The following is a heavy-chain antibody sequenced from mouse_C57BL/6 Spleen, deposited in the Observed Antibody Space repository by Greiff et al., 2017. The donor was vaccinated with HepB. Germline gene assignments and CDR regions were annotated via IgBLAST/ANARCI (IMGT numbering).Heavy chain of an antibody. J-gene: IGHJ2*01. CDR2: ISSGGDYI. CDR1: GFTFSSYA. V-gene: IGHV5-9-1*02. CDR3: TREDYGSQYYFDY. D-gene: IGHD1-1*01. Sequence: EVKLVESGEGLVKPGGSLKLSCAASGFTFSSYAMSWVRQTPEKRLEWVAYISSGGDYIYYADTVKGRFTISRDNARNTLYLQMSSLKSEDTAMYYCTREDYGSQYYFDYWGQGTTLTVSS.